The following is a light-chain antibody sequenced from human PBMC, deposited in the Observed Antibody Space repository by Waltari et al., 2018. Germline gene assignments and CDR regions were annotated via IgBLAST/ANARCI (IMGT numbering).Light chain of an antibody. Sequence: NVLTQSPGTLSLSPGERATLSCRASQSVTNNYLAWYQQQPGQAPRLLIYGVSSRATGIPDRFSGSGSGTDFTLTISSLEPEDFAVYYCQQRSNWPITFGQGTRLEIK. V-gene: IGKV3D-20*02. J-gene: IGKJ5*01. CDR2: GVS. CDR3: QQRSNWPIT. CDR1: QSVTNNY.